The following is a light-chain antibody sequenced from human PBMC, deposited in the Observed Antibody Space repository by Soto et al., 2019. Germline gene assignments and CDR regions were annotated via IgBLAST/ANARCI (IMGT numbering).Light chain of an antibody. J-gene: IGKJ1*01. CDR2: LTS. CDR1: QSISTY. V-gene: IGKV1-39*01. CDR3: QQSSTTPWT. Sequence: DIQMTQSPSSLSASVGDRVTITCRASQSISTYLNWFQQKPGRAPKLLIYLTSTLQSGVPSRFSGSGSGTEFTLTISSLQPEDCATYYCQQSSTTPWTFGQGTKVDVK.